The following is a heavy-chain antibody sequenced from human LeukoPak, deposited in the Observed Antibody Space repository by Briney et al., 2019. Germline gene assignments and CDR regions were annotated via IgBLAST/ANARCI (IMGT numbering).Heavy chain of an antibody. CDR1: GGSISSGGYY. D-gene: IGHD6-6*01. J-gene: IGHJ4*02. CDR2: IYYSGST. CDR3: ARGRSSSSGYFDY. Sequence: PSETLSLTCTVSGGSISSGGYYWSWIRQHPGKGLEWIGYIYYSGSTYYNPSLKSRVTISVDTSKNQFSLKLSSVTTADTAVYYCARGRSSSSGYFDYWGQGTLVTVSS. V-gene: IGHV4-31*03.